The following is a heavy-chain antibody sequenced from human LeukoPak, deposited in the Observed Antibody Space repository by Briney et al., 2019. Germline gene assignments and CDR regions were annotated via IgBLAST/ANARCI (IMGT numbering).Heavy chain of an antibody. CDR1: GGSISSYY. CDR3: ARRYYYGSGSDAFDI. V-gene: IGHV4-59*08. Sequence: SETLSLTCTASGGSISSYYWNWIRQPPGKGLEWIGYIYYSGSTNYNPSLKSRVTISVDTSKNQFSLKLSSVTAADTAVYYCARRYYYGSGSDAFDIWGQGTMVTVSS. D-gene: IGHD3-10*01. CDR2: IYYSGST. J-gene: IGHJ3*02.